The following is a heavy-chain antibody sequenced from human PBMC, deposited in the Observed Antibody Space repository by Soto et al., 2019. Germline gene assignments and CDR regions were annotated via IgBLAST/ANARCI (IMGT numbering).Heavy chain of an antibody. V-gene: IGHV3-21*01. Sequence: GGSLRLSCAASGFTFRSFTMNWVRQAPGKGLEWVSTISSNSAYIYYTDALRGRFTISRDNAKNSLHLQMNSLRAEDTAVYYCTRDASRESSARGWFDPWSPGTRVTVSS. D-gene: IGHD6-25*01. J-gene: IGHJ5*02. CDR2: ISSNSAYI. CDR3: TRDASRESSARGWFDP. CDR1: GFTFRSFT.